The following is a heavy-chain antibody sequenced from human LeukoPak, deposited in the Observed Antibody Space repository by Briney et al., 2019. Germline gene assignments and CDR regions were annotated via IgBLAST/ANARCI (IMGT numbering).Heavy chain of an antibody. CDR1: GGSFSGYY. Sequence: PSETLSLTCAVYGGSFSGYYWSWIRQPPGKGLEWIGEINHSGSTNYNPSLKSRVTISVDTSKNQFSLKLSSVTAADTAVYYCASEKAAGPDYWGQGTLVTVSS. CDR2: INHSGST. D-gene: IGHD6-13*01. CDR3: ASEKAAGPDY. V-gene: IGHV4-34*01. J-gene: IGHJ4*02.